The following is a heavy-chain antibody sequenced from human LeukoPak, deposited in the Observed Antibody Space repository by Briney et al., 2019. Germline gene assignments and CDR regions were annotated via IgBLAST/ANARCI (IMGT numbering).Heavy chain of an antibody. J-gene: IGHJ5*02. CDR1: GGSISSGSYY. D-gene: IGHD1-1*01. Sequence: SETLSLTCTVSGGSISSGSYYWSWIRQPAGKGLEWIGRIYTSGSTNYNPSLKSRVTISVDTSKNQFSLKLSSVTAADTAVYYCARLETFDPWGQGTLVTVSS. CDR3: ARLETFDP. CDR2: IYTSGST. V-gene: IGHV4-61*02.